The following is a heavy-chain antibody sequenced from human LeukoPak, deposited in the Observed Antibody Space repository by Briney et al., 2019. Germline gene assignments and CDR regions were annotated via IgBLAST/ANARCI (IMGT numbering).Heavy chain of an antibody. CDR2: IIPIFATA. J-gene: IGHJ6*03. V-gene: IGHV1-69*06. CDR3: ARDGAARPYYYGSGSPQGGYYYYMDV. D-gene: IGHD3-10*01. CDR1: GGTFSSYA. Sequence: SVKVCCKASGGTFSSYAINWVPQAAGQGPEWMGGIIPIFATANYAHKFQRRGTITADKSTSTAYMELSSLRSEDTAVYYCARDGAARPYYYGSGSPQGGYYYYMDVWGKGTRVTVSS.